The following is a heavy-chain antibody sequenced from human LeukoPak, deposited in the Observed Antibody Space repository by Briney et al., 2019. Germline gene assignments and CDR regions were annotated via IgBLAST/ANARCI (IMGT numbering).Heavy chain of an antibody. Sequence: TSETLSLTYAVYGGSFSGYYWSWIRQPPGKGLEWIGEINHSGSTNYNPSLKSRVTISVDTSKNQFSLKLSSVTAADTAVYYCARGVYGDYIDYWGQGTLVTVSS. CDR1: GGSFSGYY. J-gene: IGHJ4*02. CDR3: ARGVYGDYIDY. D-gene: IGHD4-17*01. V-gene: IGHV4-34*01. CDR2: INHSGST.